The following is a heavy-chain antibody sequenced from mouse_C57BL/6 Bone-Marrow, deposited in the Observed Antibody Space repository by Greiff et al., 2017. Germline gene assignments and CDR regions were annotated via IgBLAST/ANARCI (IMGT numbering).Heavy chain of an antibody. CDR1: GFNIKNTY. CDR2: IDPANGNT. J-gene: IGHJ3*01. Sequence: EVQLQQSVAELVRPGASVKLSCTASGFNIKNTYMPWVKQRPEQGLEWIGRIDPANGNTKYAPKFQGKATITADTSSNTAYLQLSSLTSEDTAIYYCASPITTVVATPFAYWGQGTLVTVSA. V-gene: IGHV14-3*01. CDR3: ASPITTVVATPFAY. D-gene: IGHD1-1*01.